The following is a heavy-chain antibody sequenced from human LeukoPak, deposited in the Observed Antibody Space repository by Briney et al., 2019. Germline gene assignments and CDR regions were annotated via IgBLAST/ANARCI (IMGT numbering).Heavy chain of an antibody. CDR3: AKTTTGYSSGQYPGWPADH. D-gene: IGHD3-22*01. CDR2: ISGSGGRT. J-gene: IGHJ4*02. CDR1: GITLSNYG. Sequence: GGSLRLSCAVSGITLSNYGMSWVRQAPGKGLEWVAGISGSGGRTNYADAVKGRFTISRDNAKNTLFLQMNSLRVEDTAVYFCAKTTTGYSSGQYPGWPADHWGQGALVTVSS. V-gene: IGHV3-23*01.